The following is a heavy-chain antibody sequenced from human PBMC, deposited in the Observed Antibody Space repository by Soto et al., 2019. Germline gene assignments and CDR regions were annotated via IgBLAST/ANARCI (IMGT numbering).Heavy chain of an antibody. Sequence: ASVKVSCKASGYTFTSYGISWVRQAPGQGLEWMGWISAYNGNTNYAQKLQGRVTMTTDTSTSTAYMELRSLRAEDTAVYYCARSGYSSGWYEKYYYYGMDVWGQGTTVTVS. CDR1: GYTFTSYG. CDR3: ARSGYSSGWYEKYYYYGMDV. CDR2: ISAYNGNT. J-gene: IGHJ6*02. V-gene: IGHV1-18*01. D-gene: IGHD6-19*01.